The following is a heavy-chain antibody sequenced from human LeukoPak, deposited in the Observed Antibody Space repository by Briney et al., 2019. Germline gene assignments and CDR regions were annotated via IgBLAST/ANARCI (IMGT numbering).Heavy chain of an antibody. CDR2: IYYSGST. D-gene: IGHD3-22*01. J-gene: IGHJ6*02. CDR3: ARRRLFHYGMDV. CDR1: GGSISSYY. Sequence: SETLSLTCTVSGGSISSYYWSWIRQPPGKGLEWIGYIYYSGSTNYNPSLKSRVTISVDTSKNQFSLKLSSVTAADTAVYYCARRRLFHYGMDVWGQGTTVTVSS. V-gene: IGHV4-59*01.